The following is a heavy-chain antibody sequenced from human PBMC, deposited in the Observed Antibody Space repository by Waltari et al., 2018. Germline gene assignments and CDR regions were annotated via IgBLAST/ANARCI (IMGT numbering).Heavy chain of an antibody. V-gene: IGHV4-61*02. CDR3: AREDCGGDCYLDY. CDR1: GGSISSGSYY. CDR2: IYTSGST. J-gene: IGHJ4*02. D-gene: IGHD2-21*01. Sequence: QVQLQESGPGLVKPSQTLSLTCTVSGGSISSGSYYWSWIRQPAGKGLEWIGRIYTSGSTNYNPSLKSRVTISVDTSKNQFSLKLSSVTAADTAVYYCAREDCGGDCYLDYWGQG.